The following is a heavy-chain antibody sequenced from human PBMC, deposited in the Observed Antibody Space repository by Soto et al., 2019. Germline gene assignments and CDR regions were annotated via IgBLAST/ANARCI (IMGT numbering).Heavy chain of an antibody. CDR3: AFVRRTVVPSWASYYFAS. CDR2: INAGNGNT. J-gene: IGHJ4*02. V-gene: IGHV1-3*01. D-gene: IGHD2-15*01. Sequence: ASVKVSCKASGYTFTSYAMHWVRQAPGQRLEWMGWINAGNGNTKYSQKFQGRVTITRDTSASTAYMELSSLRSEDTAVYYCAFVRRTVVPSWASYYFASWGQGPRATVPS. CDR1: GYTFTSYA.